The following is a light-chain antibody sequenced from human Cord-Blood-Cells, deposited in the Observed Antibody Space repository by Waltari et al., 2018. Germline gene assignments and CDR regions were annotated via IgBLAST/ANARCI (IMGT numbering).Light chain of an antibody. CDR2: EGS. CDR3: CSYAGSSTVV. J-gene: IGLJ2*01. CDR1: SSAVGSYNL. Sequence: QSALTQPASVSGSPGQSITISCTGTSSAVGSYNLVSWYQQHPGKAPNLMIYEGSKRPSGVSNRFSGSKSGNTASLTISGLQAEDEADYYCCSYAGSSTVVVGGGTKLTVL. V-gene: IGLV2-23*01.